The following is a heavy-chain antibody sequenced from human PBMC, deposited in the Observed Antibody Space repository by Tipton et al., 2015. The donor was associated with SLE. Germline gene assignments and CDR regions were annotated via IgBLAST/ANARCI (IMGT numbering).Heavy chain of an antibody. D-gene: IGHD6-19*01. V-gene: IGHV4-34*01. CDR1: GGSFSGYY. CDR3: ARDPIGSQWLVESYFDY. CDR2: INHSGST. Sequence: TLSLTCAVYGGSFSGYYWSWIRQPPGKGLEWIGEINHSGSTNYNPSLKSRVTISVDTSKNQFSLKLRSVTAADTAVYYCARDPIGSQWLVESYFDYWGQGTLVTVSS. J-gene: IGHJ4*02.